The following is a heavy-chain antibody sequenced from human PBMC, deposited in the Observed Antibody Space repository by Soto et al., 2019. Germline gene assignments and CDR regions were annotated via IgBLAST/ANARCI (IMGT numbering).Heavy chain of an antibody. CDR2: IIPIFGTA. CDR1: GGTFSSYA. D-gene: IGHD3-10*01. Sequence: QVQLVQSGAEVKKPGSSVKVSCKASGGTFSSYAISWVRQAPGQGLEWMGGIIPIFGTANYAQKFQGRVTITADESTSTADMELSGVRSEDTAVYYCAGGENGSGSYVYYYYGMDVWGQGTTVTVSS. J-gene: IGHJ6*02. CDR3: AGGENGSGSYVYYYYGMDV. V-gene: IGHV1-69*01.